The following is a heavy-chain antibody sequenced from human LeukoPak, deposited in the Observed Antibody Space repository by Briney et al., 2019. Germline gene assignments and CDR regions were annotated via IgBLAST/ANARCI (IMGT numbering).Heavy chain of an antibody. J-gene: IGHJ4*02. CDR2: INYRGHT. Sequence: SETLSLTCTVSGGPISGSSYHWGWIRQPPGKGLEWIGSINYRGHTYYNPSLESRVTISVDTSKNQFSLTVSSVTAADTALYYCAPTYSYTGGGYEYWGQGTLVTVFS. CDR1: GGPISGSSYH. CDR3: APTYSYTGGGYEY. D-gene: IGHD5-18*01. V-gene: IGHV4-39*01.